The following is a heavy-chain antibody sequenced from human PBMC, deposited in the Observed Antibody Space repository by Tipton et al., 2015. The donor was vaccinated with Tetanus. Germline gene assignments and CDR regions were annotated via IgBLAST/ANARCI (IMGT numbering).Heavy chain of an antibody. CDR3: AKDLGAGSPAY. D-gene: IGHD2-15*01. V-gene: IGHV3-23*01. CDR2: ISCSGGSA. CDR1: GFTFSSYA. J-gene: IGHJ4*02. Sequence: SLRLSCAASGFTFSSYAMSWVRQAPGKGLEWVSAISCSGGSANYADSVKGRFTISRDNAKNSLYLQMNSLRAEDTAVYYCAKDLGAGSPAYWGQGALVPVSS.